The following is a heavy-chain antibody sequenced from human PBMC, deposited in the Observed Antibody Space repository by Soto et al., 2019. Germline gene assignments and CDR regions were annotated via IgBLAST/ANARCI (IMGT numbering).Heavy chain of an antibody. Sequence: SETLSLTCAVYGGSFSGYYWSWIRQPPGKGLEWIGEINHSGSTNYNPSLKSRVTISVDTSKNLFSLKLSSVTAADTAVYYCSIGRAIFGVVMNKYRWFDPWGQGTLVTSPQ. J-gene: IGHJ5*02. V-gene: IGHV4-34*01. CDR1: GGSFSGYY. CDR2: INHSGST. D-gene: IGHD3-3*01. CDR3: SIGRAIFGVVMNKYRWFDP.